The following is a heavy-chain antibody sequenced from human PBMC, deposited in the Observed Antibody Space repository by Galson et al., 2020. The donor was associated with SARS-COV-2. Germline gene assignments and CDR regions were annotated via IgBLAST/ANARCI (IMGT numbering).Heavy chain of an antibody. CDR2: TVPVVDIT. CDR1: GGTIIDHA. V-gene: IGHV1-69*10. J-gene: IGHJ4*02. CDR3: ARGRDYIAGEWGE. D-gene: IGHD3-10*01. Sequence: SVKVFCKDSGGTIIDHAISCVLQDPGQGLVWMGWTVPVVDITIYAQKFQGRVTITTNKSTSTAYMELSSLRSDDTAVYYCARGRDYIAGEWGEWGQGALVTVSS.